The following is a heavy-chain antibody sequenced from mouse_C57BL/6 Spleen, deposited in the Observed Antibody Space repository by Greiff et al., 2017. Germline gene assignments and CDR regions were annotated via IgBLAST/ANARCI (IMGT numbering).Heavy chain of an antibody. V-gene: IGHV5-9-1*02. J-gene: IGHJ4*01. D-gene: IGHD3-1*01. CDR1: GFTFSSYA. CDR2: ISSGGDYI. Sequence: EVKLEESGEGLVKPGGSLKLSCAASGFTFSSYAMSWVRQTPEKRLEWVAYISSGGDYIYYADTVKGRFTISRDNARNTLYLQMSSLKSEDTAMYYCTRDHQGLTFYAMDYWGQGTSVTVSS. CDR3: TRDHQGLTFYAMDY.